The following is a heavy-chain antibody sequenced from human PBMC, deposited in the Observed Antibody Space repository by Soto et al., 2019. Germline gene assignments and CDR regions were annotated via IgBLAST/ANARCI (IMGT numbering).Heavy chain of an antibody. CDR1: GFTFSSCA. V-gene: IGHV3-23*01. J-gene: IGHJ4*02. Sequence: GGSLRLSCVASGFTFSSCAMSWVRQAPGKGLEWVSAITGDGGDTFHADSVRGRLTISRDNSRNTLYLQMDSLRAEDTALYYCAKGSATSRPYYSDYWGQGTLVTVSS. CDR2: ITGDGGDT. CDR3: AKGSATSRPYYSDY.